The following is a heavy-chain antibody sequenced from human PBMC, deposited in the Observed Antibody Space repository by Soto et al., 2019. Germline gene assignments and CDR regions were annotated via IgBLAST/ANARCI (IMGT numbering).Heavy chain of an antibody. Sequence: GGSLRLSCAASGFTFSSDGMHWVRQAPGKGLEWVAVISYDGSNKYYADSVKGRFTISRDNSKNTLYLQMNSLRAEDTAVYYCAKSPPDCIRTSCPKYYFDYWGQGTLVTVSS. J-gene: IGHJ4*02. CDR2: ISYDGSNK. CDR3: AKSPPDCIRTSCPKYYFDY. CDR1: GFTFSSDG. D-gene: IGHD2-2*01. V-gene: IGHV3-30*18.